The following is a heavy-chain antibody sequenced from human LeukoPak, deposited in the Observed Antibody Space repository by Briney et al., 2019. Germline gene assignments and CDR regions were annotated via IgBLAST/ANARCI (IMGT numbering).Heavy chain of an antibody. J-gene: IGHJ4*02. Sequence: ASVKVSCRSSGYTFTTYGITWVRQAPGQGLEWMGWISTYNGNTNYAQRLQGRVTMTTDTSTSTAYMELRSLRSDDTAMYYCARDRMDTGTYFDYWGQGTLVTVSS. D-gene: IGHD5-18*01. V-gene: IGHV1-18*01. CDR3: ARDRMDTGTYFDY. CDR1: GYTFTTYG. CDR2: ISTYNGNT.